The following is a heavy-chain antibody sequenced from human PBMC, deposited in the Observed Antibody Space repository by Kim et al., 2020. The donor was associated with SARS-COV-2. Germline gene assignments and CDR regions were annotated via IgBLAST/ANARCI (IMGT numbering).Heavy chain of an antibody. J-gene: IGHJ4*02. V-gene: IGHV4-31*02. Sequence: GSTYYNPALKSRVTISVDTSKNQFSLKLSSLTAADTAVYYCARDLYGSLDYWGQGTLVTVSS. D-gene: IGHD3-10*01. CDR2: GST. CDR3: ARDLYGSLDY.